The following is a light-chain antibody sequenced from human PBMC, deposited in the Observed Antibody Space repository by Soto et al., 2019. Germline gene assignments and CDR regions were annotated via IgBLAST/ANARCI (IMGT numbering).Light chain of an antibody. CDR3: QQYDILPIT. CDR2: DAS. J-gene: IGKJ5*01. Sequence: DIQMTKSPSSLFASVGDRVTITCQATQDINIYLNWYKQTPGKAPNIMIYDASNLEIGVPSRFSGSGSGTHFTFTISSLKTEDIVTYYCQQYDILPITFGRGTRLEIK. CDR1: QDINIY. V-gene: IGKV1-33*01.